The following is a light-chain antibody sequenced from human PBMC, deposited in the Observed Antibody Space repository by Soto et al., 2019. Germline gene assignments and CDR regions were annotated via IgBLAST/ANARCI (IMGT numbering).Light chain of an antibody. CDR3: QQYGSSPRT. CDR1: QSVSSSY. Sequence: EIVLTQSPGTLSLSPGERATLSCRASQSVSSSYLAWYQQKPGQAPRLLIYGASSRATGIPDRFSGRGSGTDFTLTISRLEPEDCAVYYCQQYGSSPRTFGQGTKVDIK. J-gene: IGKJ1*01. V-gene: IGKV3-20*01. CDR2: GAS.